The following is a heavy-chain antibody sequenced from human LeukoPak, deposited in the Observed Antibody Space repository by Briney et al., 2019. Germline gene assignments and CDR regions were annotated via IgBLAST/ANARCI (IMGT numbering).Heavy chain of an antibody. J-gene: IGHJ3*02. D-gene: IGHD6-19*01. CDR3: AKDYSSGWYVGAFDI. V-gene: IGHV3-30*02. CDR2: IRYDGINK. CDR1: GFTFSSYG. Sequence: GGSLRLSCAASGFTFSSYGMHWVRQAPGKGLEWVAFIRYDGINKYYADSVKGRFTISRDNSKNTLYLQMNSLRAEDTAVYYCAKDYSSGWYVGAFDIWGQGTMVTVSS.